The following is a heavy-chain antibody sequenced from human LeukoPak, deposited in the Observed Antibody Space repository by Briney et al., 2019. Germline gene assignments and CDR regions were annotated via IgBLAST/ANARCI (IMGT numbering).Heavy chain of an antibody. CDR2: IYTSGST. CDR3: ARTTLSYSTTTGKFDP. Sequence: PSETLSLTCTVSGGSISSYYWSWIRQPAGKGLEWIGRIYTSGSTNYNPSLKSRVTMSVDTSKNQFSLKLRSVTAADTAVYCCARTTLSYSTTTGKFDPWGQGTLVTVSS. V-gene: IGHV4-4*07. J-gene: IGHJ5*02. D-gene: IGHD5/OR15-5a*01. CDR1: GGSISSYY.